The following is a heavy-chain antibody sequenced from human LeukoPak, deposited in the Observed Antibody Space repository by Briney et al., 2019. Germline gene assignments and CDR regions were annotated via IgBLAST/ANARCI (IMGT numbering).Heavy chain of an antibody. CDR1: GFTFSSYS. J-gene: IGHJ3*01. Sequence: GGSLRLSCAASGFTFSSYSMNWVRQAPGKGLEWVSYISSSSSTIYYADSVKGRFTISRDNSKNTLYLQMNSLRAEDTAVYYCATQHYYDLWGQGTMVTVSS. CDR3: ATQHYYDL. CDR2: ISSSSSTI. D-gene: IGHD3-10*01. V-gene: IGHV3-48*01.